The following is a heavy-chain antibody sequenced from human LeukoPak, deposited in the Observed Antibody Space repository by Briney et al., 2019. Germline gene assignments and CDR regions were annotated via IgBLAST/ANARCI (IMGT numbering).Heavy chain of an antibody. CDR3: ASAGCSGGTCYSGGTPGYMDV. J-gene: IGHJ6*03. Sequence: PGRSLRLSCAASGFTFSNYAMHWVRQAPGKGLEWVAVISYDGSNKYYADSVKGRFIISRDNSKNTLYLQMNSLRAEDTAVYYCASAGCSGGTCYSGGTPGYMDVWGKGTTVTVSS. CDR2: ISYDGSNK. CDR1: GFTFSNYA. D-gene: IGHD2-15*01. V-gene: IGHV3-30*04.